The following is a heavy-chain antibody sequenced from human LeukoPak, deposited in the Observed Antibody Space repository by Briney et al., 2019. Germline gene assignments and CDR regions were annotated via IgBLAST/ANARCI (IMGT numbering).Heavy chain of an antibody. V-gene: IGHV3-21*01. D-gene: IGHD3-22*01. CDR1: GFTFSSYS. J-gene: IGHJ4*02. Sequence: GGSLRLSCAASGFTFSSYSMNWVRQAPGKGLEWVSSISSSSSYIYYADSVKGRFTISRDNAKNSLYLQMNSLRAEDTAVYYCARNQTNYYDISVYYWRFDYGGRGPLVTVS. CDR2: ISSSSSYI. CDR3: ARNQTNYYDISVYYWRFDY.